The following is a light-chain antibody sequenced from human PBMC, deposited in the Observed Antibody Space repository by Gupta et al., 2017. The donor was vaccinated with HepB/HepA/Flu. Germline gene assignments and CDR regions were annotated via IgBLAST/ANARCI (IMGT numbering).Light chain of an antibody. CDR2: LGS. CDR1: QSRLHSNGYNY. CDR3: KQAVQSPKT. V-gene: IGKV2-28*01. J-gene: IGKJ2*01. Sequence: DILMPHSPPSLHVTPGEPASMSCSPSQSRLHSNGYNYLDWYLQKPGQSPQVLIYLGSNRASGVPDRFSGSGSGTDFTLKISRVEAEDVGVYYCKQAVQSPKTFGQGTKLEIK.